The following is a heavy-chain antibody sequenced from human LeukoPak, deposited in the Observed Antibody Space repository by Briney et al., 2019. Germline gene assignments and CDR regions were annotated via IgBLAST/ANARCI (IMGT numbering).Heavy chain of an antibody. Sequence: SETLSLTCTVSGGSISSYYWSWIRQPAGKGLEWIGRIDTSGNTNYKPSLKSRVTMSVDTSKNQFSLKLSSVTAADTAVHYCARVSSSWYQDWYFDLWGRGTLVTVSS. CDR3: ARVSSSWYQDWYFDL. D-gene: IGHD6-13*01. V-gene: IGHV4-4*07. J-gene: IGHJ2*01. CDR1: GGSISSYY. CDR2: IDTSGNT.